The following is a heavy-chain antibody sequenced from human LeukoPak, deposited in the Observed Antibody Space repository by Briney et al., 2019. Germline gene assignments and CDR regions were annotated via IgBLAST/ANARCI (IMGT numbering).Heavy chain of an antibody. D-gene: IGHD3-9*01. J-gene: IGHJ4*02. Sequence: ASVKVSCKASGYTFTSYAMNWVRQAPGQGLEWMGWTNTNTGNPTYAQGFTGRFVFSLDTSVSTAYLQISSLKAEDTAVYYCARDSSVIHDILTGYLNAFDYWGQGTLVTVSS. CDR1: GYTFTSYA. V-gene: IGHV7-4-1*02. CDR3: ARDSSVIHDILTGYLNAFDY. CDR2: TNTNTGNP.